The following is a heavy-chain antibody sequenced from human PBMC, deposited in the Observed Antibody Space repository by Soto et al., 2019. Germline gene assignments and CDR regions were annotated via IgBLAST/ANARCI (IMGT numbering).Heavy chain of an antibody. CDR1: GFSFSGSA. J-gene: IGHJ4*02. V-gene: IGHV3-73*01. Sequence: GGSLRLSCAASGFSFSGSAMHWVRQASGKGLEWVGRIRSTVYSYATAYAASVKGRFTISRDDSKNTAFLQMNNLETDDTAVYFCTSPGRDSGTPFDYWGLGALVTVSS. CDR2: IRSTVYSYAT. D-gene: IGHD2-15*01. CDR3: TSPGRDSGTPFDY.